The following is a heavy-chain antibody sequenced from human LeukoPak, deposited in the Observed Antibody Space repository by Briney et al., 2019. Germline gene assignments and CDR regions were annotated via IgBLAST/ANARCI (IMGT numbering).Heavy chain of an antibody. Sequence: KPGGSLRLSCAASGFTFGDYYMTWVRQAPGKGLEWVANIKQDGSEKYYVDSVKGRFTISRDNAKNSLYLQMNSLRAEDTAVYYCAKDPHYYGSGPNYWGQGTLVTVSS. J-gene: IGHJ4*02. CDR2: IKQDGSEK. CDR1: GFTFGDYY. V-gene: IGHV3-7*03. CDR3: AKDPHYYGSGPNY. D-gene: IGHD3-10*01.